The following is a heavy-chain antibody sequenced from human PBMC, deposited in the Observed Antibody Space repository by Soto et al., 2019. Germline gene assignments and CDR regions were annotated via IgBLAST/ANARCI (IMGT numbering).Heavy chain of an antibody. J-gene: IGHJ4*02. CDR2: IKSKTDGGTT. CDR3: TTDPVRHYYDSSGYSYY. D-gene: IGHD3-22*01. CDR1: GFTFSNAW. V-gene: IGHV3-15*07. Sequence: GSLRLSCAASGFTFSNAWMNWVRQAPGKGLEWVGRIKSKTDGGTTDYAAPVKGRFTISRDDSKNTLYLQMNSLKTEDTAVYYCTTDPVRHYYDSSGYSYYWGQGTLVTAPQ.